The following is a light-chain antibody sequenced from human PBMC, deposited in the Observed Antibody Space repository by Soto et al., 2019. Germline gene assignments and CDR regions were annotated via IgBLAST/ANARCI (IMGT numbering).Light chain of an antibody. V-gene: IGKV1-5*01. CDR1: QSISSW. CDR2: DVS. J-gene: IGKJ1*01. CDR3: RQYDSYSWT. Sequence: MTQSPATLSVSPGQRASLSCRASQSISSWLAWYQQKPGKAPKLLIYDVSSLESGVPSRFSGSGSGTEFILTISSLQPDDFATYYCRQYDSYSWTFDQGTKVDI.